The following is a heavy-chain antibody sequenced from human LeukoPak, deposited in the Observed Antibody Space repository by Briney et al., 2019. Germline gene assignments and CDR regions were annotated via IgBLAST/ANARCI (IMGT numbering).Heavy chain of an antibody. CDR2: GYHIGST. D-gene: IGHD4-23*01. CDR3: ARVGDYGGNNWFDP. J-gene: IGHJ5*02. CDR1: GYSISSGYY. V-gene: IGHV4-38-2*02. Sequence: SETLSLTCTVSGYSISSGYYWGWIRQPPGKGLEWIGSGYHIGSTYFNPSLRSRVTILIDIFKNQFSLKMSSVTAADTAIYYCARVGDYGGNNWFDPWGQGTLVTVSS.